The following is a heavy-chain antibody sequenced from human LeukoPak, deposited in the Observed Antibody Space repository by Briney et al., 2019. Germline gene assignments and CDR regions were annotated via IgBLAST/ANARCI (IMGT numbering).Heavy chain of an antibody. CDR1: GGSISSGGYY. CDR3: ATYSSSNAREFQY. J-gene: IGHJ1*01. Sequence: ETLSLTCTVSGGSISSGGYYWSWVRQAPGKGLEWVANIRTDGSEKYYVDSVKGRFTISRDNAKNSLCLQMNSLRAEDTAVYYCATYSSSNAREFQYWGQGTLVTVSS. D-gene: IGHD2-2*01. V-gene: IGHV3-7*01. CDR2: IRTDGSEK.